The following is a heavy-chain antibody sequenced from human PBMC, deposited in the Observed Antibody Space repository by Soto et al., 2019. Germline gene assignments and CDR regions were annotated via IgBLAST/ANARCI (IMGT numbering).Heavy chain of an antibody. D-gene: IGHD6-19*01. CDR1: GFTFSIYA. CDR3: AKEKKLAGTKYYFDY. Sequence: GGSLRLSCAASGFTFSIYAMSWVRQAPGKGLEWVSAISGSGGSTYYADSVKGRFTISRDNSKNTLYLQMNSLRAEDTAVYYCAKEKKLAGTKYYFDYWGQGTLVTVSS. J-gene: IGHJ4*02. CDR2: ISGSGGST. V-gene: IGHV3-23*01.